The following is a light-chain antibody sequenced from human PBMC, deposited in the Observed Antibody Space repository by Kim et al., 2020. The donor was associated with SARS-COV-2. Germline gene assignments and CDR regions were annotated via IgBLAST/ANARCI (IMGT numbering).Light chain of an antibody. Sequence: EIQVTQSPSSLSASVGDRVTITCRASQNINNYLNWYQQKPGKAPQLLIYAASTLQSGVPSSFSGSGSGTDFTLTISSLQPEDFVTYYCQHTYSSPRNFGGGTKVDIK. J-gene: IGKJ4*01. CDR3: QHTYSSPRN. V-gene: IGKV1-39*01. CDR1: QNINNY. CDR2: AAS.